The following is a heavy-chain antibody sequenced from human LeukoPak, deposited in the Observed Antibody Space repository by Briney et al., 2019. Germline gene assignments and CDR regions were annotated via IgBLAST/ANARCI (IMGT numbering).Heavy chain of an antibody. CDR3: ARARYETRIWPKSRYDYYHYMDV. D-gene: IGHD3-3*01. Sequence: ASVKVSCKASGGTFSSYAISWVRQAPGQGREWMGWINPNSGGTNYAQKFQGRVTMTRDTSISTAYMELSSLRSEDMAIYYCARARYETRIWPKSRYDYYHYMDVWGKGTTVTVSS. CDR1: GGTFSSYA. J-gene: IGHJ6*03. V-gene: IGHV1-2*02. CDR2: INPNSGGT.